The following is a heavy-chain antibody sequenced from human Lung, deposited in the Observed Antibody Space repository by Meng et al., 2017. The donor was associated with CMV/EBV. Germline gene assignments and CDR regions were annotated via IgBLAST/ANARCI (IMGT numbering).Heavy chain of an antibody. V-gene: IGHV1-18*04. Sequence: ASXXVSXKASGYNFRSYGISWVRQAPGQGLEWMGWINTYNGNSKYGQKFQGRVTMTTDTSTSTAYMELRSLTSDDTAVYYCPRDKGLDNFDSNAYWGGYFDHXGQGXLVTVSS. CDR1: GYNFRSYG. CDR3: PRDKGLDNFDSNAYWGGYFDH. D-gene: IGHD3-22*01. CDR2: INTYNGNS. J-gene: IGHJ4*02.